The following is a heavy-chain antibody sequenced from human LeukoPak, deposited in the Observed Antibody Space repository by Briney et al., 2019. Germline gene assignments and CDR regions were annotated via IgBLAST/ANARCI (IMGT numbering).Heavy chain of an antibody. CDR2: INVNRGGT. CDR3: ARRCCSSTSCYYFDY. D-gene: IGHD2-2*01. CDR1: GYTFTDYY. J-gene: IGHJ4*02. Sequence: ATVKVSCKASGYTFTDYYMHWVRQAPGQGPEWMGWINVNRGGTNYAQRFQGRVTMTRDTSITTAYMELSRLKSDDTAVYYCARRCCSSTSCYYFDYWGQGTLVTVSS. V-gene: IGHV1-2*02.